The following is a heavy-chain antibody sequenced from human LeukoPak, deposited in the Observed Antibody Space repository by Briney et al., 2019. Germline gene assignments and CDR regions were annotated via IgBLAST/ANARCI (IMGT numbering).Heavy chain of an antibody. V-gene: IGHV3-30*18. J-gene: IGHJ4*02. CDR2: VSFGGSNV. D-gene: IGHD4/OR15-4a*01. CDR3: AKVRDNYGDYFDS. CDR1: GFPFGSYN. Sequence: GGSLRLSCAASGFPFGSYNMHWVRQAPGKGLEWVATVSFGGSNVYYADSVKGRFTVSRDNPRNTLFLQMNSLRVEDMAVYYCAKVRDNYGDYFDSWGQGTLVTVSS.